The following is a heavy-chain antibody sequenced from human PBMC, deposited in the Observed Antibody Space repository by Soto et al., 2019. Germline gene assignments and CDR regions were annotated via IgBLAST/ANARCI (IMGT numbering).Heavy chain of an antibody. CDR3: TTVRTY. CDR1: GFTFTNTW. V-gene: IGHV3-15*07. Sequence: DVQLVESGGGLVKPGGSLRLSCAASGFTFTNTWMNWVRQAPGRGLEWVGRIKSKTDGGTTDYAAPVKGRFTISRDDSKYTLYLYVDGLKAEDTAVYYCTTVRTYWGQGTLVTVSS. CDR2: IKSKTDGGTT. J-gene: IGHJ4*02.